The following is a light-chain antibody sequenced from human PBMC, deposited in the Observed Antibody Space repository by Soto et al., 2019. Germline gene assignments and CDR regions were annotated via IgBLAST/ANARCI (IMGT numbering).Light chain of an antibody. CDR2: AAS. CDR1: QSVSTN. V-gene: IGKV3-15*01. Sequence: EIVMTQSPATLSVSPGERATLSCRASQSVSTNLAWYQQKPGQAPKVLIYAASTRANGVPARFSGSGSGTEFTLTISTLQSEDFAVYYCQQYDMTSGFGGGTKVEIK. J-gene: IGKJ4*01. CDR3: QQYDMTSG.